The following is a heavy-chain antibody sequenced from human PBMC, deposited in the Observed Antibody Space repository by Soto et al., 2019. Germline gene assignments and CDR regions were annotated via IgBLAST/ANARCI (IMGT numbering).Heavy chain of an antibody. J-gene: IGHJ4*02. Sequence: QVQLVQSGAEVKKPGSSVKVSCKASGGTFISYAISWVRQAPGRGLEWMGGIIPVFGTANYTQKFQGRVTIPADEPTSTAYMELSSLRSEDTALYYCARGRVNTYLTAFDYWGQGTLVTVSS. D-gene: IGHD5-18*01. V-gene: IGHV1-69*01. CDR3: ARGRVNTYLTAFDY. CDR2: IIPVFGTA. CDR1: GGTFISYA.